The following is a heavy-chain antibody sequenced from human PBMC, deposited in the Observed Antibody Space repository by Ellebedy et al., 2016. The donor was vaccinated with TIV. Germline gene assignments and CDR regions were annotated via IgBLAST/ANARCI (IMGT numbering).Heavy chain of an antibody. CDR3: ARDMAWGNERVNDALDV. D-gene: IGHD7-27*01. Sequence: GESLKISCAASGFTFAPYAMNWVRQAPGRGLEWISYISGSSLTIHYADSVKGRFSISRDNAKNSLYLQMSSLTAEETAMYYCARDMAWGNERVNDALDVWGLGTMVTVSA. V-gene: IGHV3-48*04. J-gene: IGHJ3*01. CDR1: GFTFAPYA. CDR2: ISGSSLTI.